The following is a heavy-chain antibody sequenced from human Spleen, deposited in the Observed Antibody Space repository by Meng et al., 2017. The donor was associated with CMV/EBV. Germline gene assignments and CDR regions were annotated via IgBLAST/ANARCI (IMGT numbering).Heavy chain of an antibody. Sequence: GESLKISCAASGFTFNNYAMSWVRQAPGKGLEWVSAISGNGGSTYYAASVKGRFTISRDNPKNMLNLEMNSLRAEDTAIYYCARGSVGLYYYYGMDVWGQGTTVTVSS. J-gene: IGHJ6*02. D-gene: IGHD2-15*01. CDR3: ARGSVGLYYYYGMDV. CDR1: GFTFNNYA. V-gene: IGHV3-23*01. CDR2: ISGNGGST.